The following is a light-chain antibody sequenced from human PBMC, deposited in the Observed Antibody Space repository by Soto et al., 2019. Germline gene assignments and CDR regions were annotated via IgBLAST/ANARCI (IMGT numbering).Light chain of an antibody. V-gene: IGLV1-47*02. CDR3: AAMHDRLSGVI. J-gene: IGLJ2*01. Sequence: QSVLTQPPSASGTPGQRVTISCSGSRPSIGSNHVYWYQQLPGMAPKLLIYTNNQRPSGVPDRFSASKSGTSAPLAISGLRSEDEADYYCAAMHDRLSGVIVGGGTKVTVL. CDR1: RPSIGSNH. CDR2: TNN.